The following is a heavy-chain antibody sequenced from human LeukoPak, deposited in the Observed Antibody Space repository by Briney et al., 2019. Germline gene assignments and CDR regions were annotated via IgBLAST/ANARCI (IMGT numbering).Heavy chain of an antibody. CDR2: VHQSGNT. D-gene: IGHD1-26*01. V-gene: IGHV4-34*01. J-gene: IGHJ4*02. CDR3: AGSVRADLDY. CDR1: GGSFSNYY. Sequence: KPSETLSLTCAIYGGSFSNYYWSWIRQPPGKGLEWIGEVHQSGNTNYNPSLKSRVTISIDKSKNQFSLKVTSVTAADTAMYHCAGSVRADLDYWGQGALVTVSS.